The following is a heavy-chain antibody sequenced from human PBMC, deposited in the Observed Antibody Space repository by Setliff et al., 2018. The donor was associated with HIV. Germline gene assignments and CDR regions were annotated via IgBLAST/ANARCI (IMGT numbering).Heavy chain of an antibody. V-gene: IGHV1-3*01. Sequence: ASVKVSCKASGYTFTSYAIHWVRQAPGQRLEWMGWINAGNGDTKYSEKFQGRVTMTRDTSISTAYMELSRLRSDDTAVYYCARGRAGIVATIDWGQGTLVTVSS. CDR3: ARGRAGIVATID. CDR1: GYTFTSYA. CDR2: INAGNGDT. J-gene: IGHJ4*02. D-gene: IGHD5-12*01.